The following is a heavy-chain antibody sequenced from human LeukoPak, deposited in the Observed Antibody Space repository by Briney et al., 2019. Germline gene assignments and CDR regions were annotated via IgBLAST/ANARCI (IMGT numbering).Heavy chain of an antibody. CDR3: AKNLYCGGGSCYPSALGMDV. CDR1: GFTFSSYA. D-gene: IGHD2-15*01. CDR2: ISGSGNRT. V-gene: IGHV3-23*01. J-gene: IGHJ6*02. Sequence: GGSLRLSCAASGFTFSSYAMSWVRQAPGKGLEWVSSISGSGNRTYYADSVKGRFTISRDNSKNTLFLQMNSLRAEDTAVYYCAKNLYCGGGSCYPSALGMDVWGQGTTVTVS.